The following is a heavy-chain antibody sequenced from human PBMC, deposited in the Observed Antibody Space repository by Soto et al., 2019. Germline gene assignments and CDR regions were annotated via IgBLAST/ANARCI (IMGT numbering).Heavy chain of an antibody. J-gene: IGHJ4*02. Sequence: GSLLLACAASGFTFSSYGMHWVRQAPGKGLEWVAVISYDGSNKYYADSVKGRFTISRDNSKNTLYLQMNSLRAEDTAVYYCAKDGPYDSSGSLGYWGQGTLVTVYS. D-gene: IGHD3-22*01. CDR2: ISYDGSNK. V-gene: IGHV3-30*18. CDR3: AKDGPYDSSGSLGY. CDR1: GFTFSSYG.